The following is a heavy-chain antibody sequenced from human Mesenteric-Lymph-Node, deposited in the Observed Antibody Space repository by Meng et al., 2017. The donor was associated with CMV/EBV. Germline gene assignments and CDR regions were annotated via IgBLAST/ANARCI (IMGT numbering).Heavy chain of an antibody. D-gene: IGHD3-16*01. J-gene: IGHJ4*02. CDR1: GGSFSGYY. V-gene: IGHV4-34*01. CDR2: INHSGST. CDR3: ARMPRYYLHLDY. Sequence: SETLSLTCAVYGGSFSGYYWSWIRQPPGKGLEWIGEINHSGSTNYNPSLKSRVTISVDTSKNQLFLKMSSVTAADTAVYYCARMPRYYLHLDYWGQGTLVTVSS.